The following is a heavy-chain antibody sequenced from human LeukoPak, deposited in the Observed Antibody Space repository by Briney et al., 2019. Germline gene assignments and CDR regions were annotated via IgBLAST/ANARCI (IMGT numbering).Heavy chain of an antibody. CDR3: ARRGSWSYYYAMDV. D-gene: IGHD6-13*01. CDR2: IRHSGST. V-gene: IGHV4-34*01. CDR1: GGSFSGYY. J-gene: IGHJ6*02. Sequence: SETLSLTCAVYGGSFSGYYWSWIRQPPGMGLEWIGEIRHSGSTNYNPSLKSRVTMSVDTSKNQFSLKLSSVTAADTAVYYCARRGSWSYYYAMDVWGQGTTVAVSS.